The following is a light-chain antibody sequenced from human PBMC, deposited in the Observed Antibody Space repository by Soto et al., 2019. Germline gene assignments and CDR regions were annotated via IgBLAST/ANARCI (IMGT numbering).Light chain of an antibody. CDR2: DAS. V-gene: IGKV3-20*01. J-gene: IGKJ1*01. CDR1: QSVSSY. CDR3: QQYGSSPWT. Sequence: EIVLTQSPATLSLSPGERATLSCRASQSVSSYLAWYQQKPGQAPRLLIYDASNRATGIPARFSGSGSGTDFTITISRLEPEDFAVYYCQQYGSSPWTFGQGTKVDIK.